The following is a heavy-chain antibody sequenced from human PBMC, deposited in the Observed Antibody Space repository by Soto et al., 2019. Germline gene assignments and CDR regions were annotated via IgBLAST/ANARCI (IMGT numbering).Heavy chain of an antibody. D-gene: IGHD6-19*01. Sequence: QVQLVESGGGVVQPGRSLRLSCAASGFSFSSYGMHWVRQAPGKGLEWVAVISYDVTNKYYADSVKGRFTISRDNSKNTLYLHMNSRRAEDTAVYYCAKDLRIAVAGTDYFDSWGQGTLVTVSS. CDR3: AKDLRIAVAGTDYFDS. J-gene: IGHJ4*02. V-gene: IGHV3-30*18. CDR2: ISYDVTNK. CDR1: GFSFSSYG.